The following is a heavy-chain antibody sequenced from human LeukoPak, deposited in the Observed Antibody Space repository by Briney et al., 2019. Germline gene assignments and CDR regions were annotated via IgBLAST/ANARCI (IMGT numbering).Heavy chain of an antibody. CDR1: GFNFDDYA. D-gene: IGHD6-13*01. CDR2: ISWNSGSI. J-gene: IGHJ4*02. Sequence: GGSLRLSCAASGFNFDDYAMHWVRQAPGKGLEWVSGISWNSGSIGYADSVKGRFTISRDNAKNSLYLQMNSLRAEDTALYYCAKDIGGAAAGSYWGQGTLVTVSS. V-gene: IGHV3-9*01. CDR3: AKDIGGAAAGSY.